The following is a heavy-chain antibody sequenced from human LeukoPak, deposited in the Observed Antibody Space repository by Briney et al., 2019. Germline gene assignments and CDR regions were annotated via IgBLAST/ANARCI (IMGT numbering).Heavy chain of an antibody. D-gene: IGHD3-10*01. CDR3: AKAAYGSGSYYNSFDF. J-gene: IGHJ4*02. CDR1: GFTFRNYA. Sequence: GGSLRLSCAASGFTFRNYAMEWVRQAPGKGLEWVSAISGGGDSTYYADSVKGRFTISRDNSKNTLYLQMNSLRAEDTAVYYCAKAAYGSGSYYNSFDFWGQGTLVTVSS. CDR2: ISGGGDST. V-gene: IGHV3-23*01.